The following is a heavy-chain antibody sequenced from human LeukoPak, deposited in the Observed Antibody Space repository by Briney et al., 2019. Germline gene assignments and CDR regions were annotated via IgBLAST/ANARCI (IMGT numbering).Heavy chain of an antibody. CDR2: IYHSGST. D-gene: IGHD3-16*02. Sequence: SETLSLTCTVSGASISSGGYSWSWIRQPPGKGLEWIGYIYHSGSTYYNPSLKSRVTISVDRSKDQFSLKLSSVTAADTAVYYCARARVGYDYVWGSYRNTTYYFDYWGQGTLVTVSS. CDR1: GASISSGGYS. J-gene: IGHJ4*02. V-gene: IGHV4-30-2*01. CDR3: ARARVGYDYVWGSYRNTTYYFDY.